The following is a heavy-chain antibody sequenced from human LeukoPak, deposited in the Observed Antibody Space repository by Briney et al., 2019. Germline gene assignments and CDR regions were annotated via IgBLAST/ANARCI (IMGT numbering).Heavy chain of an antibody. CDR1: GFIFSNYA. D-gene: IGHD1-26*01. CDR3: AKDEEWWELPNHFDY. Sequence: GGSLRLSCKASGFIFSNYAMSWVRQAPGKGLEWVSIITGSGGDSYYTDSVKGRFTISRDNSKNTLYLQMNSLRAEDTAVYYCAKDEEWWELPNHFDYWGQGTLVTVSS. J-gene: IGHJ4*02. V-gene: IGHV3-23*01. CDR2: ITGSGGDS.